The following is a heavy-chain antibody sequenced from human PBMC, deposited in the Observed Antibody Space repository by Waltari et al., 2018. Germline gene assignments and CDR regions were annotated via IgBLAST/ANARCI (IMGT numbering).Heavy chain of an antibody. CDR1: GFTFSSYA. V-gene: IGHV3-23*01. CDR2: ISGSGGRT. J-gene: IGHJ4*02. D-gene: IGHD3-3*01. CDR3: ANALTYYDFWNGYY. Sequence: EVQLLESGGGLVQPGGSLRLSCAASGFTFSSYAMSWVRPAPGKGLEWVSAISGSGGRTYYADSVKGRLTISRDNSKNTLNLQMNSLRAEDTAVYYCANALTYYDFWNGYYWGQGTLVTVSS.